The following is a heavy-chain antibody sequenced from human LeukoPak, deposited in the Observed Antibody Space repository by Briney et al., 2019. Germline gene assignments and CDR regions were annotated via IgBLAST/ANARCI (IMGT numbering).Heavy chain of an antibody. J-gene: IGHJ6*03. CDR1: GGSFSGYY. CDR3: ARGRRYSSGWYVYYYYMDV. D-gene: IGHD6-19*01. CDR2: INHSGST. Sequence: SETLSLTCAVYGGSFSGYYWRWIRQPPGKGREGVGEINHSGSTNYNPSLKSRVTISVDTSKNQFSLKLSSVTAADTAVYYCARGRRYSSGWYVYYYYMDVWGKGTTVTVSS. V-gene: IGHV4-34*01.